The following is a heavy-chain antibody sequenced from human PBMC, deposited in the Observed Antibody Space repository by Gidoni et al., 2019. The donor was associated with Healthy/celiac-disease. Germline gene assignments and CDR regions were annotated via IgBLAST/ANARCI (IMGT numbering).Heavy chain of an antibody. D-gene: IGHD3-22*01. Sequence: EVQLVESGGGLVQPGGSLRLSCAASGFTFSGSWMSWVRQAPGKGLEWVANIKQDGSEKYYVDSVKGRFTISRDNAKNSLYLQMNSLRDEDTDVYYCARDRDYYDSSGYYGGDGMDVWGQGTTVTVSS. CDR2: IKQDGSEK. CDR3: ARDRDYYDSSGYYGGDGMDV. J-gene: IGHJ6*02. CDR1: GFTFSGSW. V-gene: IGHV3-7*03.